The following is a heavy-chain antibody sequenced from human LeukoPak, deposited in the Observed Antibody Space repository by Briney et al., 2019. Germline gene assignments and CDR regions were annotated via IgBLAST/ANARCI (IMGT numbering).Heavy chain of an antibody. CDR2: IYYSGRT. V-gene: IGHV4-59*08. Sequence: SETLSLTCTVSGDSISGYYWSWIRQPPGKGLEWIGYIYYSGRTDYNPSLKSRVTISMDTSRNQFSLNLSSVTAADTAVYYCARLLGLLLPFDFWGQGTMVTVSS. CDR3: ARLLGLLLPFDF. J-gene: IGHJ3*01. D-gene: IGHD2-15*01. CDR1: GDSISGYY.